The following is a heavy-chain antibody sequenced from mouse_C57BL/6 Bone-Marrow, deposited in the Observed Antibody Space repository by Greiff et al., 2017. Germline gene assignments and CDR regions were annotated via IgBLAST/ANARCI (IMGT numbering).Heavy chain of an antibody. CDR1: GYTFTSYG. J-gene: IGHJ4*01. V-gene: IGHV1-81*01. Sequence: VQLQQSGAELARPGASVKLSCKASGYTFTSYGISWVKQRTGQGLEWIGEIYPRSGNTYYNEKFKGKATLTADKSSSTAYMELRSLTSEDSAVYFCARAGDYLYAMDYWGQGTSVTVSS. D-gene: IGHD2-4*01. CDR2: IYPRSGNT. CDR3: ARAGDYLYAMDY.